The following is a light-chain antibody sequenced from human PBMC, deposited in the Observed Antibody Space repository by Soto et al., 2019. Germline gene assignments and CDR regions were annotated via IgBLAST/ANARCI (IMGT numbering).Light chain of an antibody. CDR3: QQSYSTPPA. CDR2: AAS. V-gene: IGKV1-39*01. CDR1: QSISSY. J-gene: IGKJ1*01. Sequence: IQMTQSPSSISASVGDRVTITCRASQSISSYLNWYQQKPGKAPKLLIYAASSLQSGVPSRFSGSGSGTDLTITISSLQPEDFATYYCQQSYSTPPALGQGTKVDI.